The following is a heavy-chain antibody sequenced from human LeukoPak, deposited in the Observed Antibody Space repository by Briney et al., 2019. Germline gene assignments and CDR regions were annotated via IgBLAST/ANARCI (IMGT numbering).Heavy chain of an antibody. CDR3: ARDLANYYDSSGHFDY. D-gene: IGHD3-22*01. V-gene: IGHV4-31*03. J-gene: IGHJ4*02. CDR1: GGSISSGGYY. CDR2: IYYSGST. Sequence: SQTLSLTCTVSGGSISSGGYYWSWIRQHPGKGPEWIGYIYYSGSTYYNPSLKSRVTISVDTSKNQFSLKLSSVTAADTAVYYCARDLANYYDSSGHFDYWGQGTLVTVSS.